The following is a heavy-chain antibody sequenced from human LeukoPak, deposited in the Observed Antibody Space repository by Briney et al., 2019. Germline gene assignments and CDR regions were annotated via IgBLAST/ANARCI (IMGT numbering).Heavy chain of an antibody. CDR1: GFTFSSYW. D-gene: IGHD3-22*01. CDR3: ARGRGPRNYYDSRESVAAFDI. V-gene: IGHV3-7*01. Sequence: GGSLRLSCAASGFTFSSYWMSWVRQAPGKGLEWVANIKQDGSEKYYVDSVKGRFTISRDNAKNTLYLQMNSLRAEDTAVYYCARGRGPRNYYDSRESVAAFDIWGQGTMVTVPS. CDR2: IKQDGSEK. J-gene: IGHJ3*02.